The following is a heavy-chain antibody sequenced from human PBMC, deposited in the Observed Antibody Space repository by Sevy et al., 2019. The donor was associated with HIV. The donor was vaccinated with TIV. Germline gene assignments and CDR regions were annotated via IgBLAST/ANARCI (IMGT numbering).Heavy chain of an antibody. CDR3: ARSGVSGYGLDV. J-gene: IGHJ6*02. V-gene: IGHV5-51*01. Sequence: GESLKTSCKGSEYSFTTYWIAWVRQMPGKGLEWMGLIYPGDSDIRYSPSFQGQVTISADKSISTAYLQWSSLEASDSAMYYCARSGVSGYGLDVWGQGTTVTVSS. CDR2: IYPGDSDI. D-gene: IGHD1-26*01. CDR1: EYSFTTYW.